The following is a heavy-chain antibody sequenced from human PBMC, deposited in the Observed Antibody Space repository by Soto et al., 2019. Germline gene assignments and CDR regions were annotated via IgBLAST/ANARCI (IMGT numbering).Heavy chain of an antibody. CDR2: IYYSGSP. D-gene: IGHD6-13*01. CDR1: GGSISSSNYY. Sequence: QLQLQDSGPGLVKPSETLSLTCTVSGGSISSSNYYWGWIRQPPGKGLEWIGNIYYSGSPYYNPSLKSRVTISVDTSKNPFSLKLSSVTAADTAVSYCARRSSSPFWDYWGQGTLVTVSS. J-gene: IGHJ4*02. V-gene: IGHV4-39*01. CDR3: ARRSSSPFWDY.